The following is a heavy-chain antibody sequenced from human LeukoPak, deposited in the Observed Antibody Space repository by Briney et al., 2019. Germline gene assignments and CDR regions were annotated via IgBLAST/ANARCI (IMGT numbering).Heavy chain of an antibody. CDR2: IYSSGST. CDR1: GGSISSGDYY. D-gene: IGHD3-10*01. CDR3: ARLREYAFDI. J-gene: IGHJ3*02. V-gene: IGHV4-30-4*01. Sequence: SETLSLTCTVSGGSISSGDYYWSWIRQPPGKGLGWIGYIYSSGSTSYNPSLKSRVTISLDTSKNQFSLKLSSVTAADTAVYYCARLREYAFDIWGQGTMVTVSS.